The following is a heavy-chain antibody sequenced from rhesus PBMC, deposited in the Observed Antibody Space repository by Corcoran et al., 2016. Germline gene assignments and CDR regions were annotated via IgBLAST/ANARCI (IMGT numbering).Heavy chain of an antibody. Sequence: EVQLVESGGGLVQPGGSLRLSCAASGFTFSSSAMHWVRQAAGKGLEWVGRNKSKSKNYETGYGASVKSRFPMSRDDSKNTAYLQMNSLKAEDTAVYYCARGGLVGTARGTFDYWGQGVLVTVSS. CDR3: ARGGLVGTARGTFDY. CDR2: NKSKSKNYET. D-gene: IGHD5-24*01. CDR1: GFTFSSSA. J-gene: IGHJ4*01. V-gene: IGHV3-118*01.